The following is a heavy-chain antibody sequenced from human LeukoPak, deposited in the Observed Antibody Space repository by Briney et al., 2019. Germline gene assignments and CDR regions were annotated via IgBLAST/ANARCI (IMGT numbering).Heavy chain of an antibody. CDR3: ARALYDFWLDY. J-gene: IGHJ4*02. CDR2: INHSGST. CDR1: GGSFSGYY. V-gene: IGHV4-34*01. D-gene: IGHD3-3*01. Sequence: PSETLSLTCAVYGGSFSGYYWSWIRQPPGKGLEWIGEINHSGSTNYNLSLKSRVTISVDTSKNQFSLKLSSVTAADTAVYYCARALYDFWLDYWGQGTLVTVSS.